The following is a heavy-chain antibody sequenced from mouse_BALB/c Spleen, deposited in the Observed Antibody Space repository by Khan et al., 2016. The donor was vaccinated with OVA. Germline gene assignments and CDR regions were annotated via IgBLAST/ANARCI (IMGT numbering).Heavy chain of an antibody. CDR3: TRPTYYYGSNCYWNLAV. CDR1: GYTFTDYV. Sequence: QVQLKQSGPELVKPGASVKMSCKASGYTFTDYVINWVRQRTGQGLEWIGEIYPGSGNTYYNEQFKDKATLTADKSSNTAYMQLSSLTSEDSADYVCTRPTYYYGSNCYWNLAVWGAGTTVTVSS. V-gene: IGHV1-77*01. D-gene: IGHD1-1*01. J-gene: IGHJ1*01. CDR2: IYPGSGNT.